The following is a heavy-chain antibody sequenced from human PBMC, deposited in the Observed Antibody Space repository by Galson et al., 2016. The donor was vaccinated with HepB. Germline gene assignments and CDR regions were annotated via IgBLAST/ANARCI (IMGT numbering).Heavy chain of an antibody. Sequence: APGKGLEWVANIKQDGGEKYYVDSVKGRFTISRDNAKNSLYLQMNSLRVEDTALYYCARDNVSYFDFWSGYYSGAHYYGMDVWGQGTTVTVSS. CDR2: IKQDGGEK. D-gene: IGHD3-3*01. CDR3: ARDNVSYFDFWSGYYSGAHYYGMDV. V-gene: IGHV3-7*01. J-gene: IGHJ6*02.